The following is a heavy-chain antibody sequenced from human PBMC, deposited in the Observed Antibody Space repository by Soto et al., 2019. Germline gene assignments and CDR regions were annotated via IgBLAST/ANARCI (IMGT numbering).Heavy chain of an antibody. J-gene: IGHJ6*02. CDR2: LDPGDSNT. V-gene: IGHV5-10-1*01. D-gene: IGHD3-10*01. CDR1: GYSFTNYW. CDR3: AKRKDASGSAYFFNGMDV. Sequence: PEETLRISCNGSGYSFTNYWINWVRQMPGKGLEWMGRLDPGDSNTNYSPSFQGHVTTPADKSISTAYLQWSRLRASDTAIYYCAKRKDASGSAYFFNGMDVWGQGTTVTVSS.